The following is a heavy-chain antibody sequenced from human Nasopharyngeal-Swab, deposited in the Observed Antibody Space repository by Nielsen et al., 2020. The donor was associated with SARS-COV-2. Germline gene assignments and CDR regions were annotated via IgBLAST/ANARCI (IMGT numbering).Heavy chain of an antibody. CDR3: ASHFPNIGYSSGWYGGFDY. Sequence: SETLSLTCTVSGGSISSGGYYWSWIRQHPGKGLEWIGYIYYSGSTNYNPSLKSRVTISVDTSKNQFSLKLSSVTAADTAVYYCASHFPNIGYSSGWYGGFDYWGQGTLVTVSS. J-gene: IGHJ4*02. CDR1: GGSISSGGYY. D-gene: IGHD6-19*01. V-gene: IGHV4-61*08. CDR2: IYYSGST.